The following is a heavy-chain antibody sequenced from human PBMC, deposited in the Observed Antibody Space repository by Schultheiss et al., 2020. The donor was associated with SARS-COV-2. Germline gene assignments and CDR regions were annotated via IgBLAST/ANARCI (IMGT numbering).Heavy chain of an antibody. CDR2: INHSGST. Sequence: GSLRLSCTVSGGSVSSGSYYWSWIRQPPGKGLEWIGEINHSGSTNYNPSLKSRVTISVDTSKNQFSLRLSSVTAADTAVYYCARWFRPGGGAFDIWGQGTMVTVSS. D-gene: IGHD3-10*01. V-gene: IGHV4-61*01. CDR1: GGSVSSGSYY. CDR3: ARWFRPGGGAFDI. J-gene: IGHJ3*02.